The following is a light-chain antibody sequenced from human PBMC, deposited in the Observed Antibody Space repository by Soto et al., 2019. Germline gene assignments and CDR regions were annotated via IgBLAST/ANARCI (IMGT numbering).Light chain of an antibody. CDR1: QSITNY. V-gene: IGKV1-16*01. CDR2: AAD. Sequence: DIQMTQSPSSLSASVGDTVTITCRASQSITNYLTWFQQKPGKAPSLLIFAADNLQDGVPSRFSGSGSGTEFTLTISSLQPDDSATYYCQQYKSYPWTFGQGTKVDIK. CDR3: QQYKSYPWT. J-gene: IGKJ1*01.